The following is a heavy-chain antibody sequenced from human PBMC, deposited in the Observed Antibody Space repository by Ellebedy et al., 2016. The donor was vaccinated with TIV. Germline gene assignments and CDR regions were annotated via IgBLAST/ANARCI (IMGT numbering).Heavy chain of an antibody. CDR3: TTGGDVLRFLEWSYSDPDAFDI. V-gene: IGHV3-15*07. Sequence: GESLKISCAASGFTFSNAWMNWVRQAPGKGLEWVGRIKSKTDGGTTDYAAPVKGRFTISRDDSKNTLYLQMNSLKTEDTAVYYCTTGGDVLRFLEWSYSDPDAFDIWGQGTMVTVSS. J-gene: IGHJ3*02. CDR2: IKSKTDGGTT. CDR1: GFTFSNAW. D-gene: IGHD3-3*01.